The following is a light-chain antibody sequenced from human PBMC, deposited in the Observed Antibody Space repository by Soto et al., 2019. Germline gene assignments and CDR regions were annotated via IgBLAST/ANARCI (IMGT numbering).Light chain of an antibody. J-gene: IGLJ1*01. Sequence: QLVLTQSPSASASLGASVKLTCTLSSGHSSYAIAWHQQQPEKGPRYLMKLNSDGSHSKGDGIPDRFSGSSSGAERYLTISSLQSEDEADYYCQTWDTGIQVVFGTETKLTVL. CDR3: QTWDTGIQVV. V-gene: IGLV4-69*01. CDR1: SGHSSYA. CDR2: LNSDGSH.